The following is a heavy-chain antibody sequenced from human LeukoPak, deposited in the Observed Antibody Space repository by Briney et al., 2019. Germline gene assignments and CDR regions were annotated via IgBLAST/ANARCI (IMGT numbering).Heavy chain of an antibody. J-gene: IGHJ4*02. Sequence: SVKVSCKASGFTFTSSAVQWVRQARGQRLEWIGWIVVGSGNTNYAQKFQERVTITRDMSTSTAYMELSSLRSEDTAVYYCAADYYDSSGYYPIDYWGQGTLVTVSS. D-gene: IGHD3-22*01. V-gene: IGHV1-58*01. CDR3: AADYYDSSGYYPIDY. CDR2: IVVGSGNT. CDR1: GFTFTSSA.